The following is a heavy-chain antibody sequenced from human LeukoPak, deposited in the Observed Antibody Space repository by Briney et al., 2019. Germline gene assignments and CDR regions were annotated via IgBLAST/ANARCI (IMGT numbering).Heavy chain of an antibody. CDR3: AREMEAAAGASGAKS. CDR1: GFTFSSYS. J-gene: IGHJ5*02. CDR2: ISYDGSNK. V-gene: IGHV3-30*03. Sequence: GGSLRLSCAASGFTFSSYSMNWVRQAPGKGLEWVAVISYDGSNKYYADSVKGRFTISRDNSKNTLYLQMNSLRAEDTAVYYCAREMEAAAGASGAKSWGQGTLVTVSS. D-gene: IGHD6-13*01.